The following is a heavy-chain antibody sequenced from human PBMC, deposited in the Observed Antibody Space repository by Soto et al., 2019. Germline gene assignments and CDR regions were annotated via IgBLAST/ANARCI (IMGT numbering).Heavy chain of an antibody. D-gene: IGHD1-26*01. V-gene: IGHV4-34*01. J-gene: IGHJ4*02. CDR2: INHSGST. CDR3: ARVAGWSNDPYYFDY. CDR1: GGSFSGYY. Sequence: QVQLQQWGAGLLKPSETLSLTCAVYGGSFSGYYWSWIRQPPGKGLEWIGEINHSGSTNYNPTLKSRVTITVDTSKNQCSLKLSSATAADTAVYYCARVAGWSNDPYYFDYWGQGTLVTVSS.